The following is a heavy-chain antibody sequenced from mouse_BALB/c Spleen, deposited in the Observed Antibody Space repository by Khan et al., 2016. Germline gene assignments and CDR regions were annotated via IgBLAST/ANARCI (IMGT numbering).Heavy chain of an antibody. CDR2: INPGSGST. Sequence: QVQLQQSGADLVRPGTSVKVSCKASGYAFTNVLIDWIKQRPGQGLDWIGVINPGSGSTNYNEKFKGKATLTADKYSSTAYMQLSSLTSDDSAVYFCASQYGSSYVGFAYWGQGTLVTVSA. CDR1: GYAFTNVL. CDR3: ASQYGSSYVGFAY. J-gene: IGHJ3*01. D-gene: IGHD1-1*01. V-gene: IGHV1-54*01.